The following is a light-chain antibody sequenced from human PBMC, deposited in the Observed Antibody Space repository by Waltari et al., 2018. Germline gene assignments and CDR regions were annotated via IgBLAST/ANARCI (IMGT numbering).Light chain of an antibody. CDR3: QQYYSTWT. J-gene: IGKJ1*01. V-gene: IGKV4-1*01. CDR1: QSFLYSSNNKNY. Sequence: DIVMTQSPDSLAVSLGERATINCKSSQSFLYSSNNKNYFAWYQQKPGQPPKLLLYWASTRESGVPDRFRGSGSGTDVTLTISSLQAEDVAVYYCQQYYSTWTFGQGTKVEIK. CDR2: WAS.